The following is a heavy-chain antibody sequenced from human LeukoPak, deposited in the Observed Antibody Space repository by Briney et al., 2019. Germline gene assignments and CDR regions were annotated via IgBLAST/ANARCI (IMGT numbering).Heavy chain of an antibody. V-gene: IGHV4-59*01. CDR2: IYYSGST. J-gene: IGHJ4*02. Sequence: SETLSLTCTVSGGSINSYYWSWIRQPPGKGLEWIGYIYYSGSTNYSPSLKGRVTISVDTSKNQLSLKLSSVTAADTAVYYCARGLAAAGTSYFDYWGQGTLVTVYS. D-gene: IGHD6-13*01. CDR3: ARGLAAAGTSYFDY. CDR1: GGSINSYY.